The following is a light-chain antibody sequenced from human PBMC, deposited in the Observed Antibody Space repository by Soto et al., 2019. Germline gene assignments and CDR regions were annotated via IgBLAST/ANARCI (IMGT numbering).Light chain of an antibody. CDR3: CSSGGSPTYV. CDR2: EVN. V-gene: IGLV2-23*02. CDR1: SSNVGSYKL. J-gene: IGLJ1*01. Sequence: QSALTQPASVSGSPGQSITISRTGTSSNVGSYKLVSWYQQHPGKAPKLRIFEVNKRPSGVSNRFSGSKSGNTASLTISGLKVEDEADYYCCSSGGSPTYVFGTGTKVTVL.